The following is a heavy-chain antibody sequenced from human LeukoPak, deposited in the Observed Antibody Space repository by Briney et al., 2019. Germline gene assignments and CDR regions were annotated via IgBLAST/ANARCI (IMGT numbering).Heavy chain of an antibody. CDR2: TYYRSKWSF. D-gene: IGHD2-2*01. CDR3: ARGKYTSFDN. CDR1: GDSLFTDSVA. V-gene: IGHV6-1*01. J-gene: IGHJ4*02. Sequence: SQTLSLTCAISGDSLFTDSVAWNWIRQSPSRGLEWLGRTYYRSKWSFDYAVSVKSRITINADTSKNQFSLQLNSVTPEDTAMYHCARGKYTSFDNWGQGILVTVSS.